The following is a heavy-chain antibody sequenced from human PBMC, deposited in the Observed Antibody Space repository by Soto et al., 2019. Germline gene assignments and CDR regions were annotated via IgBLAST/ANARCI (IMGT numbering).Heavy chain of an antibody. Sequence: QVQLVESGGGVVQPGRSLRLSCAASGFTFSSYAMHWVRQAPGKGLEWVAVISYDGSNKYYADSVKGRFTISRDNYKNTLYLQMNSLRAEDTAVYYCAREFMDTAMVDYYYYGMDVWGQGTTVTVSS. V-gene: IGHV3-30-3*01. D-gene: IGHD5-18*01. CDR1: GFTFSSYA. J-gene: IGHJ6*02. CDR3: AREFMDTAMVDYYYYGMDV. CDR2: ISYDGSNK.